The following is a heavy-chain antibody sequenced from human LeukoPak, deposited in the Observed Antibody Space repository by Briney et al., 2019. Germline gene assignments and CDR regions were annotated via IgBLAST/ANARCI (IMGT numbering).Heavy chain of an antibody. Sequence: GGSLRLSCAASGFSFSSYAMSWVRQAPGRGLEWVSGMSATAGSRYYGDLVKGRFTISRDNAKNSLYLQMNSLRPEDTAVYYCARPAYTAAYDLWGQGTMVTVSS. CDR2: MSATAGSR. J-gene: IGHJ3*01. D-gene: IGHD3-16*01. CDR1: GFSFSSYA. CDR3: ARPAYTAAYDL. V-gene: IGHV3-23*01.